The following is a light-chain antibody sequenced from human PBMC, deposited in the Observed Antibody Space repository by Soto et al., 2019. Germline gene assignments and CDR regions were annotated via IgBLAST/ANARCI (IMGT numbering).Light chain of an antibody. J-gene: IGLJ1*01. CDR3: QSYDSSLSGYV. V-gene: IGLV1-40*01. CDR1: SSNIGAGYE. CDR2: ENN. Sequence: QSVLTQPPSVSAAPGQRVTISCTGSSSNIGAGYEAHWYQQVPGTAPKLLIYENNNRPSGVPDRFSGSKSGTSASLAITGLQAEDAAEYYGQSYDSSLSGYVFGTGTKLTVL.